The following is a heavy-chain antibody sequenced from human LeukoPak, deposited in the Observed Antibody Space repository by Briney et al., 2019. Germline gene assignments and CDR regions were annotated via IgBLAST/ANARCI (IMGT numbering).Heavy chain of an antibody. J-gene: IGHJ6*02. Sequence: SETLSLTCTVSGDSINNSNYYWAWIRQSPGKGLEWIGSIYYTGSTYDNPFLKSRVTISIDTSKNQFSPKLASVTAADSALYYCAGHTRVTTVVRVYGMDVWGQGTTVTVSS. D-gene: IGHD2-15*01. CDR1: GDSINNSNYY. CDR3: AGHTRVTTVVRVYGMDV. CDR2: IYYTGST. V-gene: IGHV4-39*01.